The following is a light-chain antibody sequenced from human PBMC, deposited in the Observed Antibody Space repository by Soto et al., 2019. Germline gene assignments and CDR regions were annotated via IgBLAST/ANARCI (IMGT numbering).Light chain of an antibody. CDR2: DIF. CDR1: QSVSGSY. Sequence: EIVLTQAPGTLSFSPGERATLSCRASQSVSGSYIAWYQQKPGQAPRLVIYDIFTRATGVPTRISGSGSGTEFTLTISSLQPEDVATYYCQKYNSAPWTFGQGTKVDI. CDR3: QKYNSAPWT. V-gene: IGKV3-20*01. J-gene: IGKJ1*01.